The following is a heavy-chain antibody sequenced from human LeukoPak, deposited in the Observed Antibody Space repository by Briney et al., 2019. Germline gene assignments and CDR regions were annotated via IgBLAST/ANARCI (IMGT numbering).Heavy chain of an antibody. CDR2: IYYSGST. CDR3: ARRPKDIVVVVADYYYYMDV. V-gene: IGHV4-39*01. Sequence: PSETLSLTCTVSGGSISSSSYYWGWIRQPPGKGLEWIGSIYYSGSTYYNPSLKSRVTISVDTSKNQFSLKLSSVTAADTAVYYCARRPKDIVVVVADYYYYMDVWGKGTTVTISS. J-gene: IGHJ6*03. CDR1: GGSISSSSYY. D-gene: IGHD2-15*01.